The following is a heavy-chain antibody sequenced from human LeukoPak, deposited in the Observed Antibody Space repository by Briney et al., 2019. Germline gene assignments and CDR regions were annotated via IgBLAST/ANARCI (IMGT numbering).Heavy chain of an antibody. CDR2: IYHSGST. J-gene: IGHJ6*03. D-gene: IGHD7-27*01. Sequence: SETLSLTCTVSGYSISSGYDWGWIRQPPGKGLEWIGIIYHSGSTYFNPSLKSRVTISVDTSKNQFSLKLSSVTAADTAVYYCARAHWGHYYYYYMDVWGKGTTVTISS. V-gene: IGHV4-38-2*02. CDR1: GYSISSGYD. CDR3: ARAHWGHYYYYYMDV.